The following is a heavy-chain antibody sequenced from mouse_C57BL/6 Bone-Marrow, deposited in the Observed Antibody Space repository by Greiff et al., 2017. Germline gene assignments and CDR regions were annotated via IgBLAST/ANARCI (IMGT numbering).Heavy chain of an antibody. D-gene: IGHD2-2*01. J-gene: IGHJ3*01. CDR1: GYTFTSYW. V-gene: IGHV1-55*01. CDR3: ASQGWLRREFAY. CDR2: IYPGSGST. Sequence: QVQLQQSGAELVKPGASVKMSCKASGYTFTSYWITWVKQRPGQGLEWIGDIYPGSGSTNYNEKFKSKATLTVDTSSSTAYMQLSSLTSEDSAVYYCASQGWLRREFAYWGQGTLVTVSA.